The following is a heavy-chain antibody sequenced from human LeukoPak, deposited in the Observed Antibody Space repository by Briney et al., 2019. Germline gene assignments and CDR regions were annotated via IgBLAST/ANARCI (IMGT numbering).Heavy chain of an antibody. CDR2: INPSGGST. J-gene: IGHJ5*02. CDR1: GYSFTTYY. CDR3: AREIVVVPSPMGFDP. V-gene: IGHV1-46*01. D-gene: IGHD2-2*01. Sequence: ASVKVSCKASGYSFTTYYIHWVRQAHGQGLEWMGVINPSGGSTSFAQKFQARLTMTRDTSTSTVYMELSGLSSEDTAVYYCAREIVVVPSPMGFDPWGQGTLVTVSS.